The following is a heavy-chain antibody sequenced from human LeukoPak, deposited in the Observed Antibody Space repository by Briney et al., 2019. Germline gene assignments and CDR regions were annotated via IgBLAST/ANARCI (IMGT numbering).Heavy chain of an antibody. V-gene: IGHV3-21*01. CDR3: ARDQGEPSHDY. D-gene: IGHD3-16*01. Sequence: GGSLRRSCAASGFAFSSYSMNWVRQAPGKGLEWVSSISSSSSYIYYADSVKGRFTISRDNAKNSLYLQMNSLRAEDTAVYYCARDQGEPSHDYWGQGTLVTVSS. J-gene: IGHJ4*02. CDR1: GFAFSSYS. CDR2: ISSSSSYI.